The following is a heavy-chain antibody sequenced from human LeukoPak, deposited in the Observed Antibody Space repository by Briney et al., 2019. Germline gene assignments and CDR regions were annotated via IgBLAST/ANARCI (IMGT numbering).Heavy chain of an antibody. CDR3: AKGSDSSGFYAPPFDY. CDR1: GFTFSSYG. D-gene: IGHD3-22*01. V-gene: IGHV3-30*18. CDR2: ISYDGNNK. Sequence: PGGSLRLSCAASGFTFSSYGMHWVRQAPGKGLEWVAVISYDGNNKNYVDSVKGRFTISRDNSKNTLCLQMNSLRAEDTAVYYCAKGSDSSGFYAPPFDYWGQETLVTVSS. J-gene: IGHJ4*02.